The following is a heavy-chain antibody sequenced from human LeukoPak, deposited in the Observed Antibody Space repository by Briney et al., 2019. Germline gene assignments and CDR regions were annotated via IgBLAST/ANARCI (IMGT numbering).Heavy chain of an antibody. CDR1: GYSISSGYY. CDR3: ARHGGSIAVGSFDY. CDR2: IYHSGST. V-gene: IGHV4-38-2*01. J-gene: IGHJ4*02. Sequence: SETLSLTCAVSGYSISSGYYWGWIRQPPGKGLEWIGIIYHSGSTYYDPSLKSRVTISVDNSKNQLSLKMSSVTAADTAVYYGARHGGSIAVGSFDYWVQGTLVTVSS. D-gene: IGHD6-19*01.